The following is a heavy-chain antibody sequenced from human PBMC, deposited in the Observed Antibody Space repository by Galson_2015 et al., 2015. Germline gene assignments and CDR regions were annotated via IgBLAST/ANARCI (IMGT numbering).Heavy chain of an antibody. CDR3: AVISGAFDI. CDR1: GFVFNTYW. CDR2: IRLDGGEK. D-gene: IGHD2-15*01. V-gene: IGHV3-7*01. J-gene: IGHJ3*02. Sequence: SLRLSCAASGFVFNTYWLSWVRQAPGKGLEWVAGIRLDGGEKFYVDSVKGRFTISGDNAKNSLYLQMDSLRAEDTAVYYCAVISGAFDIWGQGTMVTVSS.